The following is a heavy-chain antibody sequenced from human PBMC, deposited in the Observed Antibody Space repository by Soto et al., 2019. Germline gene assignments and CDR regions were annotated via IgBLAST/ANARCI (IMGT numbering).Heavy chain of an antibody. CDR2: IYFRGNT. J-gene: IGHJ3*02. Sequence: SETLSLTCCVSGDSISGIDYYWTWIRQHPEKGLEWIGNIYFRGNTYHSPSLESRLTISVDTSKNQFSLKLTSVTAADTAVYYCAREGGSYDSGGYLIRGAFDIWGQGTMVTVSS. CDR3: AREGGSYDSGGYLIRGAFDI. V-gene: IGHV4-31*03. CDR1: GDSISGIDYY. D-gene: IGHD3-22*01.